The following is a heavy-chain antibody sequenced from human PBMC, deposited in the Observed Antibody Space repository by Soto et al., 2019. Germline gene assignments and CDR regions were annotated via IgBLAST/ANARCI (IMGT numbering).Heavy chain of an antibody. J-gene: IGHJ3*02. CDR1: GFTFSGNA. CDR3: AKGDLLLWFGELLKDDTFDI. Sequence: PGGSLRLSCAPSGFTFSGNAMTWVRQAPGKGLEWVSSIGGSGGSTYYADSVKGRFTISRDKSKNTLYLQMNSLRAEDTAVYYCAKGDLLLWFGELLKDDTFDIWGQGTMVTVS. CDR2: IGGSGGST. D-gene: IGHD3-10*01. V-gene: IGHV3-23*01.